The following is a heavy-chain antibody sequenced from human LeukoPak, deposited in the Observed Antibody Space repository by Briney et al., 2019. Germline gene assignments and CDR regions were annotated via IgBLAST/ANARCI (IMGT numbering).Heavy chain of an antibody. V-gene: IGHV4-39*01. CDR2: IYYSGST. CDR1: GGSISSSSYY. Sequence: SETLSLTCTVSGGSISSSSYYWGWIRQPPGKGLEWIGSIYYSGSTYYNPSLKSRVTISVDTSKNQFSLKLSSVTAADTAVYYCARHEGIVVVPAAEFDYWGQGTLVTVSS. J-gene: IGHJ4*02. CDR3: ARHEGIVVVPAAEFDY. D-gene: IGHD2-2*01.